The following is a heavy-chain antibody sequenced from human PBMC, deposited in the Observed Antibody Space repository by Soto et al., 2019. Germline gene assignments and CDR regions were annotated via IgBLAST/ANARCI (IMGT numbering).Heavy chain of an antibody. J-gene: IGHJ6*02. CDR3: ATSDIVVVRSPLYYGMDV. CDR1: GFAVSSNY. CDR2: IYSGGST. Sequence: PGGSLRLSCAASGFAVSSNYMSWVRQAPGKGLEWVSVIYSGGSTYYADSVKGRFTISRGNSKNTLYLQMNSLRAEDTAVYYCATSDIVVVRSPLYYGMDVWGQGATVTVSS. D-gene: IGHD2-15*01. V-gene: IGHV3-53*01.